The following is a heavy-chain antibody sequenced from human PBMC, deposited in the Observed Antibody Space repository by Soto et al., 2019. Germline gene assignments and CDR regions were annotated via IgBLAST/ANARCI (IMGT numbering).Heavy chain of an antibody. CDR3: ARCVAVAPLDS. D-gene: IGHD6-19*01. CDR2: ISYDGNKK. V-gene: IGHV3-30-3*01. J-gene: IGHJ5*01. Sequence: QVQLAESGGGVVQPGRSLRLSCAASGFTLSSYSMHWVRQAPGKGLEWVALISYDGNKKFYEASVKGRFNISRDTSKNSLFLQMNSLRPEDTAIYYCARCVAVAPLDSWGHGTLVTVSS. CDR1: GFTLSSYS.